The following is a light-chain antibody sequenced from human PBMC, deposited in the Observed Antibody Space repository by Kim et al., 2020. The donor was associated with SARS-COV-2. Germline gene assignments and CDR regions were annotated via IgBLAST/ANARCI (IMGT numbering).Light chain of an antibody. J-gene: IGLJ1*01. CDR3: SSYTSSSTYV. Sequence: GRSVASAVNGTRRDVGGYNHESRYQQHPGKAPKLMIYDVIERPSGVANRSSGSESGDTASLTISGLQAEDEADYYCSSYTSSSTYVFGTGTKVTVL. CDR1: RRDVGGYNH. CDR2: DVI. V-gene: IGLV2-14*04.